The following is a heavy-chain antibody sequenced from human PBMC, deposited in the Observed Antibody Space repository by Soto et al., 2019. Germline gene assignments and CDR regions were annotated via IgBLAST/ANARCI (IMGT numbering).Heavy chain of an antibody. V-gene: IGHV3-23*01. J-gene: IGHJ3*02. D-gene: IGHD2-2*01. CDR1: GFTFSSYA. CDR3: AKDLLGYCSSTSCALPIRAFDI. CDR2: ISGSGGST. Sequence: GGSLRLSCAASGFTFSSYAMSWVRQAPGKGLEWVSAISGSGGSTYYADSVKGRFTISRDNSKNTLYLQMNSLRAEDTAVYYCAKDLLGYCSSTSCALPIRAFDIWGQGTMVTVSS.